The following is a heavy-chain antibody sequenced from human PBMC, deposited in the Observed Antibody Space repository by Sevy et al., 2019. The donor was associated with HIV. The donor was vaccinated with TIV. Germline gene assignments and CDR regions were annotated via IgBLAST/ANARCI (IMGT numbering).Heavy chain of an antibody. V-gene: IGHV1-18*01. D-gene: IGHD3-10*01. J-gene: IGHJ4*02. Sequence: ASVKVSCKASGYTFTSYGISWVRQAPGQGLEWMGWISAYNGNTNYAQKLQGRVTMTTDTSTSTAYMELRSLRSDDTAVYYCARDGATMVRGVIRYWGQGTLVTVSS. CDR1: GYTFTSYG. CDR2: ISAYNGNT. CDR3: ARDGATMVRGVIRY.